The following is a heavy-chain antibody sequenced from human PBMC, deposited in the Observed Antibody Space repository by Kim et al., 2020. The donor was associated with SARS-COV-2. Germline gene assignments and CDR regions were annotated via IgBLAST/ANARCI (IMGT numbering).Heavy chain of an antibody. CDR3: ARDREGAFDY. CDR2: DT. J-gene: IGHJ4*02. V-gene: IGHV3-13*01. Sequence: DTNYADSVKGRFTISSENAMSSVFLQMNSLRAGDTAVYYCARDREGAFDYWGQGTLVTVSS.